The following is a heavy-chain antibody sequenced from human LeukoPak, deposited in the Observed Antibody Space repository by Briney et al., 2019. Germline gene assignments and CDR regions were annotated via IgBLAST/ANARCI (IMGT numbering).Heavy chain of an antibody. J-gene: IGHJ4*02. V-gene: IGHV1-46*01. CDR2: INPSGGTT. Sequence: GASVKVSCKASGYIFTSYSMHWVRRAPGQGLEWMGIINPSGGTTNYAQKFQGRVTMTRDMSTSTVYMELSSLRSEDTAVYYCARTYSSSPIDYWGQGTLVTVSS. CDR1: GYIFTSYS. CDR3: ARTYSSSPIDY. D-gene: IGHD6-13*01.